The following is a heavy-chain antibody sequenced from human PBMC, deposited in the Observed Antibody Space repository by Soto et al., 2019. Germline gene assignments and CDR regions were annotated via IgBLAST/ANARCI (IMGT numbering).Heavy chain of an antibody. J-gene: IGHJ5*02. CDR3: ARDWDSSGLFDP. Sequence: SETLSLTCTVSSDSISSYYWSWIRQPPGKGLEWIGYISYVGSTYYNPSLKSRVTISVDTSKNQFSLRLTSVTAADTALYYCARDWDSSGLFDPWGQGALVTVSS. V-gene: IGHV4-59*01. CDR1: SDSISSYY. CDR2: ISYVGST. D-gene: IGHD3-10*01.